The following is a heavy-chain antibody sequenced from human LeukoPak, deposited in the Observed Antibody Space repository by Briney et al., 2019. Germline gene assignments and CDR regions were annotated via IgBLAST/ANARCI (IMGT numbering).Heavy chain of an antibody. V-gene: IGHV4-30-4*01. CDR1: GGSISSGDYY. J-gene: IGHJ5*02. D-gene: IGHD3-10*01. Sequence: SQTLSLTCTVSGGSISSGDYYWSWIRQPPGKGLEWIGYIYYSGSTYYNPSLKSRVNISVDTSKNQFSLKLSSVTAADTAVYYCARQGRRYGSGSYYRTWGQGTLVTVSS. CDR2: IYYSGST. CDR3: ARQGRRYGSGSYYRT.